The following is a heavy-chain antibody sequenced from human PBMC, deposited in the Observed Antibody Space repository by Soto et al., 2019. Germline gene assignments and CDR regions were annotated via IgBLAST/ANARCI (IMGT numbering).Heavy chain of an antibody. V-gene: IGHV3-48*02. CDR2: ITDSSDTV. CDR1: GFSFSNYN. Sequence: GGSLRLSCVASGFSFSNYNMNWVRQAPGKGLKWVSYITDSSDTVHYADSVRGRFTISRDNAESSLYLQMNSLRDEDTAVYFCARDFGHGYYLDYWGRGTLVTVSS. CDR3: ARDFGHGYYLDY. D-gene: IGHD3-3*01. J-gene: IGHJ4*02.